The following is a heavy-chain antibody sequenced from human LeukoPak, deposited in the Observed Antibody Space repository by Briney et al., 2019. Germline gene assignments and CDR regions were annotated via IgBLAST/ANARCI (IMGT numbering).Heavy chain of an antibody. J-gene: IGHJ5*02. D-gene: IGHD3-10*01. CDR2: ISAYNGNT. Sequence: GASVKVSCKASGYTFTSYDINWVRQATGQGLEWVGWISAYNGNTNYAQKLQGRVTMTRDTSISTAYMELSRLRSDDTAVYYCARDGRVTMVRGAPLHWFDPWGQGTLVTVSS. V-gene: IGHV1-18*01. CDR1: GYTFTSYD. CDR3: ARDGRVTMVRGAPLHWFDP.